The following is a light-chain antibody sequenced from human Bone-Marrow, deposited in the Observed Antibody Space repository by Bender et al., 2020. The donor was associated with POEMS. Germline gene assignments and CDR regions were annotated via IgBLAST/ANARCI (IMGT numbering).Light chain of an antibody. V-gene: IGLV1-44*01. J-gene: IGLJ3*02. CDR1: ASNIGTNK. CDR2: DND. Sequence: QSVLTQPPSTSGTPGQRVSISCSGGASNIGTNKVNWYQQVPGSAPKLLISDNDHRPSGVPDRFSGSKSETSPSLAIGGLQSEDEADYYCEAWEAGLSGRVFGGGTKLTVL. CDR3: EAWEAGLSGRV.